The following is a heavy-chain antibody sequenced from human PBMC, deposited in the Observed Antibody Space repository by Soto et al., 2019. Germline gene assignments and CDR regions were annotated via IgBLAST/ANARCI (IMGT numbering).Heavy chain of an antibody. D-gene: IGHD1-26*01. J-gene: IGHJ6*02. V-gene: IGHV4-4*07. CDR2: IYTSGST. CDR1: GGSISSYY. Sequence: SETLSLTCTVSGGSISSYYWSWIRQPAGKGLEWIGRIYTSGSTNYNPSLKSRVTMSVDTSKNQFSLKLSSVTAADTAVYYCARDGSSAGLYYYYGMDVWGQGTTVTVS. CDR3: ARDGSSAGLYYYYGMDV.